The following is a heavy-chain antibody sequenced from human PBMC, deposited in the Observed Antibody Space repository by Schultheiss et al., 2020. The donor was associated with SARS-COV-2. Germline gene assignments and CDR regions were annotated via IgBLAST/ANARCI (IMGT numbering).Heavy chain of an antibody. CDR1: GGSLSEYF. CDR2: IYSSGST. D-gene: IGHD2-2*01. Sequence: SETLSLTCTVSGGSLSEYFWSWIRQPPGKGLEWIGYIYSSGSTNYNPSLKSRVTISVDTSKNQFSLKLSSVTAADTAVYYCARVGCSSTSCYQNDYWGQGTLVTVSS. J-gene: IGHJ4*02. V-gene: IGHV4-59*12. CDR3: ARVGCSSTSCYQNDY.